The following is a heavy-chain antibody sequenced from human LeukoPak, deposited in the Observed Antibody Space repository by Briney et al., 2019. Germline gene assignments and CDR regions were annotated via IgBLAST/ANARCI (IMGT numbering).Heavy chain of an antibody. CDR2: IYPGDSDT. V-gene: IGHV5-51*01. CDR3: ARRVGAAAGIHYYYYMDV. CDR1: GYSFTSYW. J-gene: IGHJ6*03. Sequence: GESLKISCKGSGYSFTSYWIGWVRQMPGKGLEWMGIIYPGDSDTRYSPSFQGQVTISADKSISTAYLQWSSLKASDTAMYYCARRVGAAAGIHYYYYMDVWGKGTTVTVSS. D-gene: IGHD6-13*01.